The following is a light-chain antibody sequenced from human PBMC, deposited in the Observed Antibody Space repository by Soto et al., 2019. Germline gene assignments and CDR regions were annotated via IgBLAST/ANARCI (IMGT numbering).Light chain of an antibody. V-gene: IGKV3-20*01. CDR3: QHYDTYSYT. CDR2: DVI. CDR1: PSISCSY. Sequence: EVVLTQSPGTLSLSPGERATLFCRPSPSISCSYLTWYQQRPDQAPSRLIVDVISRASDTPERFSCSGYGTDFTLNITRLEPEEFPVYYCQHYDTYSYTFGQGTKVEIK. J-gene: IGKJ2*01.